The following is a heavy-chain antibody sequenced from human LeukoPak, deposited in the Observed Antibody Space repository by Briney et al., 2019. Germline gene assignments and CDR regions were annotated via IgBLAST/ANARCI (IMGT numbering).Heavy chain of an antibody. CDR2: ISSRSTYI. D-gene: IGHD2-15*01. V-gene: IGHV3-21*01. CDR1: GFTFSSYS. CDR3: AKSIGYCSGGSCFEVDY. Sequence: GGSLRPSCAASGFTFSSYSMNWVRQAPGKGLEWVASISSRSTYIYYADSVKGRFTISRDNAKNSLYLQMTSLSAEDTAVYYCAKSIGYCSGGSCFEVDYWGQGTLVTVSS. J-gene: IGHJ4*02.